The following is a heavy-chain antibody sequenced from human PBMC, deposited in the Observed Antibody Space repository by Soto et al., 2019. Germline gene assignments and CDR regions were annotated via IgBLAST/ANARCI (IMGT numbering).Heavy chain of an antibody. Sequence: QVQLVESGGGVVQPGRSLRLSCAASGFTFSSYGMHWVRQAPGKGLEWVAVIWYDGSNKYYADSVKGRFTISRDNSKNTLYLQMNSLRAEDTAVYYCARDWYYYDSSGYYDYWGQGTLVTVSS. CDR1: GFTFSSYG. CDR3: ARDWYYYDSSGYYDY. J-gene: IGHJ4*02. D-gene: IGHD3-22*01. CDR2: IWYDGSNK. V-gene: IGHV3-33*01.